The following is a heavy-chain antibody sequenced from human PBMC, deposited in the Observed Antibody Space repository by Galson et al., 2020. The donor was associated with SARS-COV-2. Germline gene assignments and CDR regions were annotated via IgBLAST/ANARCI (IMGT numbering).Heavy chain of an antibody. CDR1: GYTFTSYG. CDR2: ISAYNGNT. J-gene: IGHJ6*02. D-gene: IGHD1-26*01. Sequence: ASVKVSCKASGYTFTSYGISWVRQAPGQGLEWMGWISAYNGNTNYAQKLQGRVTMTTDTSTSTAYMELRSLRSDDTAVYYCARDHSWEGYYYYGMDVWGQGTTVTVSS. V-gene: IGHV1-18*04. CDR3: ARDHSWEGYYYYGMDV.